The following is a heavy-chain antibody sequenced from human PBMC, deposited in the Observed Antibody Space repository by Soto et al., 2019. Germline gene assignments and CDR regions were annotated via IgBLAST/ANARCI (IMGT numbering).Heavy chain of an antibody. D-gene: IGHD2-21*01. CDR1: GVTLRGSE. CDR2: INRKANNYAT. J-gene: IGHJ3*02. V-gene: IGHV3-73*01. Sequence: PGGCLRLSFADTGVTLRGSEVDWVRQAPGEGLGWVGHINRKANNYATIYAAAVKGRFTISRDDSKNMAFLQMNSLKAEDTAVYYCTRHPTYLDMWGHGTMVTVSS. CDR3: TRHPTYLDM.